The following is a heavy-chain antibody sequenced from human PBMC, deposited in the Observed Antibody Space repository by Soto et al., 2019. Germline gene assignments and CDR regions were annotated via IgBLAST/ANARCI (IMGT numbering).Heavy chain of an antibody. V-gene: IGHV3-48*02. CDR2: ISTTSSSI. CDR1: VFTLSSYS. CDR3: ARKGVAFEY. Sequence: WGSLSVSCAASVFTLSSYSMNWVRQAPGKGLEWISYISTTSSSIYYADSVKGRFTISRDNAKNSLFLQMNSLRDEDTAVYYCARKGVAFEYWGQGVLGT. D-gene: IGHD3-3*01. J-gene: IGHJ4*02.